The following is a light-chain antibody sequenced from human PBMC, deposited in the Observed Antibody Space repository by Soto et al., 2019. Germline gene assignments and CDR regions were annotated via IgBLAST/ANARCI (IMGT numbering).Light chain of an antibody. Sequence: QSVLTQPRSVSGSPGQSVTISCTGTSSDVGGYNYVSWYQQHPGKAPKLMIYDVRKWPSGVPDRFSGSKFGNTASPTISGLQAEDEADYYCCSYAGTYSYVFGTGTKVTVL. CDR3: CSYAGTYSYV. CDR1: SSDVGGYNY. V-gene: IGLV2-11*01. J-gene: IGLJ1*01. CDR2: DVR.